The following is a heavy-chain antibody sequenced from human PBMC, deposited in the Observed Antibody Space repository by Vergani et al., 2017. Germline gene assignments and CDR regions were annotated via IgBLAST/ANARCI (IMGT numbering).Heavy chain of an antibody. CDR3: TTTKRGLGVWY. D-gene: IGHD3-16*01. V-gene: IGHV3-30*03. Sequence: QVHLVESGGGVVQPGRSLTLSCVASGFSFRGHGMHWVRQAPGKGLEWVAMISYDGDRRDYGDFAKGRFTISRDSSKTVYLQMNSLKTEDTAVYYCTTTKRGLGVWYWGQGTLATVSS. CDR1: GFSFRGHG. J-gene: IGHJ4*02. CDR2: ISYDGDRR.